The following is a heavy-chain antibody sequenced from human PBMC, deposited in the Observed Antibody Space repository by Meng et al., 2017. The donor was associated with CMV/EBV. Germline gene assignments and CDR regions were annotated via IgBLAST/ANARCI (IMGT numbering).Heavy chain of an antibody. V-gene: IGHV1-18*01. J-gene: IGHJ6*02. D-gene: IGHD3-3*01. CDR3: ARDRVVIFGVVIIAPDYYYYGMDV. CDR1: GYTFTSYG. CDR2: ISAYNGNT. Sequence: ASVKVSCKASGYTFTSYGISWVRQAPGQGLEWMGWISAYNGNTNYAQKLQGRVAMTTDTSTSTAYMELRSLRSDDTAVYYCARDRVVIFGVVIIAPDYYYYGMDVWGQGTTVTVSS.